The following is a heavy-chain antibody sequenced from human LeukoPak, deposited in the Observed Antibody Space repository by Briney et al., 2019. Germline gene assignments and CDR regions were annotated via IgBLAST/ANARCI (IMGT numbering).Heavy chain of an antibody. Sequence: GGSLRLSCAASGFTFSSYNMNWVCQAPGKGLEWVSYISSTSGTIDYADSVKGRFTISRDNAKTSLYLQMNSLRAEDTAVYYCTSRGTLYGYWGQGTLVTVSS. CDR2: ISSTSGTI. J-gene: IGHJ4*02. V-gene: IGHV3-48*01. D-gene: IGHD2/OR15-2a*01. CDR3: TSRGTLYGY. CDR1: GFTFSSYN.